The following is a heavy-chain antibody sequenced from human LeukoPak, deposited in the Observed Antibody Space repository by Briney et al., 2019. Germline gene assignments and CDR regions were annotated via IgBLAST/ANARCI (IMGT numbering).Heavy chain of an antibody. CDR3: ARRRIVATLDY. CDR1: GGSISSSSYY. CDR2: IYYSRTT. J-gene: IGHJ4*02. Sequence: PSETLSLTCTVSGGSISSSSYYWGWIRQPPGKGLEWIGSIYYSRTTFYNPSLKSRVTISADSSKNQFSLNLNSVTAADTAVYYCARRRIVATLDYWGQGTLVTVSS. V-gene: IGHV4-39*01. D-gene: IGHD5-12*01.